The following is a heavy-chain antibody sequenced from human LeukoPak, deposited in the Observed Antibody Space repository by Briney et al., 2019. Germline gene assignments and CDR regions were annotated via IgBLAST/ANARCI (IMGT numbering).Heavy chain of an antibody. D-gene: IGHD2/OR15-2a*01. CDR2: IYYSGST. V-gene: IGHV4-59*08. J-gene: IGHJ5*02. Sequence: SETLSLTCTVSGSSISSYYWSWIRQPPGKGLEWIGYIYYSGSTNYNPSLKSRVTISVDTSKNQFSLKLSSVTAADTAVYYCARRTLGPLAPWGQGTLVTVSS. CDR1: GSSISSYY. CDR3: ARRTLGPLAP.